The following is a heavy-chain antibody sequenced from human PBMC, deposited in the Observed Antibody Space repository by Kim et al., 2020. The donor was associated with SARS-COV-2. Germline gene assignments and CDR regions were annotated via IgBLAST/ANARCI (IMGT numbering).Heavy chain of an antibody. J-gene: IGHJ3*02. V-gene: IGHV3-21*01. CDR3: ARDTNYYDSSGYVMPDAFDI. D-gene: IGHD3-22*01. CDR2: ISSSSSYI. Sequence: GGSLRLSCAASGFTFSSYSMNWVRQAPGKGLEWVSSISSSSSYIYYADSVKGRFTISRDNAKNSLYLQMNSLRAEDTAVYYCARDTNYYDSSGYVMPDAFDIWGQGTMVTVSS. CDR1: GFTFSSYS.